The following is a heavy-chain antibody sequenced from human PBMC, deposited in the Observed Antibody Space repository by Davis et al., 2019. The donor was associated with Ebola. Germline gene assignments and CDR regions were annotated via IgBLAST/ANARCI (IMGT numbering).Heavy chain of an antibody. V-gene: IGHV3-33*08. CDR2: LGSDEKDK. Sequence: GGSLRLSCAASGFTFSNYWMHWVRQAPGKGLEWVAGLGSDEKDKFYADSVKGRFIVSRDNSKNTLYVEMNSLRGDDTAVYYCARFSGRTASGGFKGGLDVWGKGTTITVSS. D-gene: IGHD6-13*01. CDR1: GFTFSNYW. CDR3: ARFSGRTASGGFKGGLDV. J-gene: IGHJ6*04.